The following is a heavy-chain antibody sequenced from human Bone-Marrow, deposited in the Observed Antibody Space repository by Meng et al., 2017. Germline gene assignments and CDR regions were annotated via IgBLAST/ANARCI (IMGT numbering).Heavy chain of an antibody. CDR2: IYYSGCT. CDR3: ARATPRGYTLRIGFDP. D-gene: IGHD5-18*01. J-gene: IGHJ5*02. CDR1: GGSISISSSY. V-gene: IGHV4-39*01. Sequence: LQESGPGLVTLSAPLSFTSPVSGGSISISSSYWGWFRQPPGKGLEWFGSIYYSGCTYYNPYHKSRVSRSVDTSKNQFSLKLSSVTAADTAVYYCARATPRGYTLRIGFDPWGQGTLVTVSS.